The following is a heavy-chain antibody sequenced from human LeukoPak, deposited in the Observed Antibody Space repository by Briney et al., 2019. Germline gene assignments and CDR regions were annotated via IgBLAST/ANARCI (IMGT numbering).Heavy chain of an antibody. V-gene: IGHV1-8*01. CDR3: ARVSRYYDFWSGYYYYYYMDV. J-gene: IGHJ6*03. Sequence: ASVKVSCEASGYTFTSYDINWVRQATGQGLEWMGWMNPNSGNTGYAQKFQGRVTMTRNTSISTAYMELSSLRSEDTAVYYCARVSRYYDFWSGYYYYYYMDVWGKGTTVTVSS. CDR1: GYTFTSYD. CDR2: MNPNSGNT. D-gene: IGHD3-3*01.